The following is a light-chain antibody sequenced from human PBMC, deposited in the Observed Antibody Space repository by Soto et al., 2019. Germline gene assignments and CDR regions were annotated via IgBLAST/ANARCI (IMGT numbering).Light chain of an antibody. CDR2: AAS. CDR3: QQLNSYPHP. Sequence: DIQLTQSPSFLSASVGDRVTITCRASQGIRSYLAWYQQKPGKAPKLLIYAASTLQSGVPSRFSGSGSGTEFTLTISSLKPEDFATYYCQQLNSYPHPFGQGTKLEIK. CDR1: QGIRSY. J-gene: IGKJ2*01. V-gene: IGKV1-9*01.